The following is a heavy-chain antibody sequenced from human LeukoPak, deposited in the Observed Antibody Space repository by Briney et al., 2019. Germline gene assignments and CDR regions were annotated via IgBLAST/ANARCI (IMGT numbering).Heavy chain of an antibody. D-gene: IGHD3-22*01. CDR3: ARDSRGYYSPGY. J-gene: IGHJ4*02. CDR2: IYSGGST. CDR1: GFTVSSNY. Sequence: GGSLRLSCAASGFTVSSNYMSWVRQAPGKGLEWVSIIYSGGSTYYADSVKGRFTMSRDNSKNTVYLQMNSLRAEDTAVYYCARDSRGYYSPGYWGQGTLVIVSS. V-gene: IGHV3-66*02.